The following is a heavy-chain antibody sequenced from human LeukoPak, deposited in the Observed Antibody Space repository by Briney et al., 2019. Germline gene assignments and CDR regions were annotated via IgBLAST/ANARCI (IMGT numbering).Heavy chain of an antibody. J-gene: IGHJ4*02. CDR2: IYYSGST. Sequence: PSETLPLTCTVSGGSISSGGYYWSWIRQHPGKGLEWIGYIYYSGSTYYNPSLKSRVTISVDTSKNQFSLKLSSVTAADTAVYYCARGVTTSGLFDYWGQGTLVTVSS. CDR1: GGSISSGGYY. V-gene: IGHV4-31*03. CDR3: ARGVTTSGLFDY. D-gene: IGHD4-17*01.